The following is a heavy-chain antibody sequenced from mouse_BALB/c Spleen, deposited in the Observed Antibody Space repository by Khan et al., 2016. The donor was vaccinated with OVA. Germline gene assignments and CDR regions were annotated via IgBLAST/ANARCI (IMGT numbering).Heavy chain of an antibody. CDR3: TRAGYGAFDY. Sequence: VQLQQSGAELVKPGASVRLSCKASGYTFTSYYLYWVKQSPGHGLEWIGDINPSNGGTNFNENFKTKATLTVDKSSSTAYMQLSSLTSEDSAVYYCTRAGYGAFDYWGQGTLVTVSA. V-gene: IGHV1S81*02. D-gene: IGHD1-1*02. CDR2: INPSNGGT. J-gene: IGHJ3*01. CDR1: GYTFTSYY.